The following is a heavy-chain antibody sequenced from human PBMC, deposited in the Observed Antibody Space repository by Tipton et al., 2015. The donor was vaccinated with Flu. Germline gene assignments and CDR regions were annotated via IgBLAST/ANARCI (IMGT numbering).Heavy chain of an antibody. CDR2: IIPILGIA. CDR1: GGTFSSYA. J-gene: IGHJ4*02. CDR3: AREVYYYDSSGYLGYFDY. Sequence: QVQLVQSGPEVKKPGSSVKVSCQASGGTFSSYAISWVRQAPGQGLEWMGGIIPILGIANYAQKFQGRVTITADKSTSTAYMELSSLRSEDTAVYYCAREVYYYDSSGYLGYFDYWGQGTLVTVSS. V-gene: IGHV1-69*09. D-gene: IGHD3-22*01.